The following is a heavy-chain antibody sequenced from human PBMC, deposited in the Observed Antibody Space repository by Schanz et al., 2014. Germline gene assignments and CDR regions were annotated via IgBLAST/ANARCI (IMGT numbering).Heavy chain of an antibody. CDR3: AKDGRLPYYGTGSDFDY. J-gene: IGHJ4*02. V-gene: IGHV3-23*01. D-gene: IGHD3-22*01. CDR2: MIGSGSSV. CDR1: GFTFSIYG. Sequence: EVQLLESGGGLVQPRGSLRLSCAASGFTFSIYGMSWVRQAPGKGLEWVSRMIGSGSSVFYADSVKGRFTISRDNLKNTVYLQMNSLRAGDTAVYYCAKDGRLPYYGTGSDFDYWGQGTLVAVSS.